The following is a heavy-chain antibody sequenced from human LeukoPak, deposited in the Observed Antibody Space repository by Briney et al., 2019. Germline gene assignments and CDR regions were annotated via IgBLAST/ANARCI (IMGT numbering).Heavy chain of an antibody. CDR3: ASQTSNYDILTGRGAFDI. CDR1: GGSISSYY. V-gene: IGHV4-4*07. Sequence: PSETLSLTCTVSGGSISSYYWSWIRQPAGKGLEWIGRIYISGSTNYNPSLKSRVTMSVDTSKNQFSLKLSSVTAADTAVYYCASQTSNYDILTGRGAFDIWGQGTMVTVSS. J-gene: IGHJ3*02. CDR2: IYISGST. D-gene: IGHD3-9*01.